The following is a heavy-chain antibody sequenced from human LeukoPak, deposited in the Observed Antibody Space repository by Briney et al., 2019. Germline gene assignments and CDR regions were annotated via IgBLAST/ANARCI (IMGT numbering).Heavy chain of an antibody. CDR2: MNPNSRNI. CDR1: GYTFTSYD. J-gene: IGHJ4*02. D-gene: IGHD5-24*01. CDR3: AKGRDGYYWNDY. Sequence: GASVKVSCKASGYTFTSYDINWVRQATGQGLEWMGWMNPNSRNIGYAQKFQGRVTMTRNTSISTDYMDLSSLRSEDTAVYYNAKGRDGYYWNDYWRQGTLVTVSS. V-gene: IGHV1-8*01.